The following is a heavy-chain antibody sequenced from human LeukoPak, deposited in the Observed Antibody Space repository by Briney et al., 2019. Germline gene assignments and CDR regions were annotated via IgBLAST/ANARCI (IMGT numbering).Heavy chain of an antibody. CDR1: GFTFSSYE. CDR3: ARDRDCSGGSCSLGDFDY. CDR2: ISSSGSTI. Sequence: GGSLRLSCAASGFTFSSYEMNWVRQAPGKGLEWVSYISSSGSTIYYADSVKGRFTISRDNAKNSLYLQMNSLRAEDTAVYYCARDRDCSGGSCSLGDFDYWGQGTLVTVSS. D-gene: IGHD2-15*01. V-gene: IGHV3-48*03. J-gene: IGHJ4*02.